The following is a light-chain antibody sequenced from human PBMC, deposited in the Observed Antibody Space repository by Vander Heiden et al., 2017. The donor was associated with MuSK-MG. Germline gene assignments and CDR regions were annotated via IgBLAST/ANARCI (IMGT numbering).Light chain of an antibody. CDR2: GAS. V-gene: IGKV3-15*01. Sequence: EIVMPQPPATLSVSPGERATLSCRASQNISSNLAWYQQKPGQAPRLLIYGASTRATGIPARFSGSGSGTEFTLTISSLQSEDFAVYYCQQYNNWPLTFGGGTKVEIK. J-gene: IGKJ4*01. CDR1: QNISSN. CDR3: QQYNNWPLT.